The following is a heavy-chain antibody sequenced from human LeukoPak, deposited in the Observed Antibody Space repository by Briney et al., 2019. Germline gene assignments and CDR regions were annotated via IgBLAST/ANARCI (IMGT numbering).Heavy chain of an antibody. D-gene: IGHD6-19*01. CDR2: INPDGSTT. V-gene: IGHV3-74*01. Sequence: GGSLRLSCAGSGFSFSNYWMNWVRQAPGKGLVWVSHINPDGSTTGYADSVKGRFIVSRDNADNTMFLQMNSVRDGDTAVYYCATKQWLAPPPDSWGQGTPVTASS. J-gene: IGHJ4*02. CDR1: GFSFSNYW. CDR3: ATKQWLAPPPDS.